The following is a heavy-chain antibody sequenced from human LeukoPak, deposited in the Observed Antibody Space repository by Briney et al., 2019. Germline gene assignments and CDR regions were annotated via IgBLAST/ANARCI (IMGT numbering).Heavy chain of an antibody. CDR1: GFTFSCYE. CDR3: ATKVAGTSHFSY. CDR2: ISSSGSSI. Sequence: GGSLRLSCAASGFTFSCYEMNWVRQAPGKGLEWISYISSSGSSIQHADSVKGRFTISRDNAKNSLYLQMNSLRAEDTAVYYCATKVAGTSHFSYWGQGTLVTVSS. V-gene: IGHV3-48*03. D-gene: IGHD6-19*01. J-gene: IGHJ4*02.